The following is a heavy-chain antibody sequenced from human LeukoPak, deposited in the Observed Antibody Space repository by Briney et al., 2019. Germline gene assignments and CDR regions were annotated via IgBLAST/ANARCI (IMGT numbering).Heavy chain of an antibody. D-gene: IGHD3-16*02. CDR2: ISSTTIYT. J-gene: IGHJ4*02. V-gene: IGHV3-21*05. CDR3: ARGSHSNIVPSYFDY. CDR1: GFTFSTYW. Sequence: GSLRLSCAASGFTFSTYWMTWVRQAPGKGLEWVSYISSTTIYTNYADSVEGRFTISRDNAKNSLYLQMNSLRAEDTAVYYCARGSHSNIVPSYFDYWGQGTLVTVSS.